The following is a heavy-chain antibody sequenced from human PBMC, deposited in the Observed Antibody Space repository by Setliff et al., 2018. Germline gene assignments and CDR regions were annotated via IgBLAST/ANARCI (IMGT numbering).Heavy chain of an antibody. CDR3: ARGRNIAARLLDS. D-gene: IGHD6-6*01. V-gene: IGHV4-34*01. J-gene: IGHJ4*02. CDR1: GGTFSDYH. Sequence: SETLSLTCATYGGTFSDYHWTWIRQSPEKGLEWIGEINHRGSTNYNPSLKSRVTISIDTSKDQSSLKLISMTAADTAVYYCARGRNIAARLLDSWGQGTLGTVPQ. CDR2: INHRGST.